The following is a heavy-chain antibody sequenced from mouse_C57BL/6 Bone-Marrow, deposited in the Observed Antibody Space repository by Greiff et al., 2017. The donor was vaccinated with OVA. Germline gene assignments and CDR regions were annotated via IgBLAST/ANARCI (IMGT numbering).Heavy chain of an antibody. V-gene: IGHV5-6*02. CDR2: ISSGGGYT. CDR3: ARHEITTVVAPHWYFDV. CDR1: GFTFSSYG. J-gene: IGHJ1*03. D-gene: IGHD1-1*01. Sequence: EVKLEESGGDLVKPGGSLKLSCAASGFTFSSYGMSWVRQTPDKRLEWVATISSGGGYTYYPDSVKGRFNISRDNAKNTLYLQMSSLKSEDTAMYYCARHEITTVVAPHWYFDVWGTGTTVTVSS.